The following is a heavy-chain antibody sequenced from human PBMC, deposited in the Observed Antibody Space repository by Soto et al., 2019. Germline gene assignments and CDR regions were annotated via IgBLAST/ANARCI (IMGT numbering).Heavy chain of an antibody. CDR2: IYYSGIT. V-gene: IGHV4-59*08. Sequence: SETLSLTCTVSGGSISSYYWSWIRQPPGKGLEWIGYIYYSGITNYNPSLKSRVTISVDTSKNQFSLKLSSVTAADTAVYYCASNSYGFTFYDYSGQGTLLTVSS. CDR1: GGSISSYY. J-gene: IGHJ4*02. D-gene: IGHD5-18*01. CDR3: ASNSYGFTFYDY.